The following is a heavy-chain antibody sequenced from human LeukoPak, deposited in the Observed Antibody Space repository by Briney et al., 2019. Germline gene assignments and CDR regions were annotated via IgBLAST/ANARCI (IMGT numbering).Heavy chain of an antibody. CDR1: GFAVSTTY. Sequence: RGSLRLSCAASGFAVSTTYMSWVRQAPGKGLEWVSVIYSGGSPYYADSVKGRFTISRDSSKNTLSLQMNSVRAEDTAVYYCARHEWFGELNGMDVWGQGTTVNVSS. CDR2: IYSGGSP. J-gene: IGHJ6*02. D-gene: IGHD3-10*01. V-gene: IGHV3-53*01. CDR3: ARHEWFGELNGMDV.